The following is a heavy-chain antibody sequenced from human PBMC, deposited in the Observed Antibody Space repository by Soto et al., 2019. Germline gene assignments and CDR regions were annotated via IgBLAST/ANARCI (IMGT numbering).Heavy chain of an antibody. CDR2: IYHSGST. Sequence: SETLSLTCAVSGGSISSSNWWSWVRQPPGKGLEWIGEIYHSGSTNYNPSLKSRVTISVDKSKNQFSLKLSSVTAADTAVYYCASWVPAATNDAFDIWGQGTMVTVS. V-gene: IGHV4-4*02. D-gene: IGHD2-2*01. CDR3: ASWVPAATNDAFDI. J-gene: IGHJ3*02. CDR1: GGSISSSNW.